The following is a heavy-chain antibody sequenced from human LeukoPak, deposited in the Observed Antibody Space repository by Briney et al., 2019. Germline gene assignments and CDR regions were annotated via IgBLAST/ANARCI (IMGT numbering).Heavy chain of an antibody. J-gene: IGHJ6*03. V-gene: IGHV3-23*01. CDR2: ISVSGGST. Sequence: GGSLRLSCAASGFTFSSYAMSWGRQAPGKGLEWVSAISVSGGSTYYADSVKGRFTISRDNSKNTLYLHMNSLRAEDTPVYYSATRGGVGLVVVTEYYYMDVWGKGTTVTVSS. D-gene: IGHD2-21*02. CDR3: ATRGGVGLVVVTEYYYMDV. CDR1: GFTFSSYA.